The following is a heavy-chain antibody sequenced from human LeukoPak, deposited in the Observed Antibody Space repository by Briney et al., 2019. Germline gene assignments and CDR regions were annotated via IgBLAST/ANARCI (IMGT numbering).Heavy chain of an antibody. CDR1: GGTFSSYA. D-gene: IGHD3-22*01. J-gene: IGHJ4*02. CDR3: ARAHDSSGYYTTYYFDY. CDR2: IIPSFGTA. Sequence: ASVKVSCKASGGTFSSYAISWVRQAPGQGLEWMGGIIPSFGTANYAQKFQGRVTITADESTSTAYMELSSLRSEDTAVYYCARAHDSSGYYTTYYFDYWGQGTLVTVSS. V-gene: IGHV1-69*13.